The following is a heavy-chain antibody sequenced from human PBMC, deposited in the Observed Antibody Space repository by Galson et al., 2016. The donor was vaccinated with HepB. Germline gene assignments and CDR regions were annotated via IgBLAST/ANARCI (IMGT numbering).Heavy chain of an antibody. J-gene: IGHJ4*02. V-gene: IGHV3-33*01. CDR3: ARLQWELVDY. CDR2: TWYDGSNK. D-gene: IGHD1-26*01. CDR1: GFTFSSYG. Sequence: SLRLSCAASGFTFSSYGMHWVRQAPGKGLEWVAVTWYDGSNKYYADSVKGRFTISRDNSKNTLYLQMNSLRVEDMAVYYCARLQWELVDYWGQGTLATVSS.